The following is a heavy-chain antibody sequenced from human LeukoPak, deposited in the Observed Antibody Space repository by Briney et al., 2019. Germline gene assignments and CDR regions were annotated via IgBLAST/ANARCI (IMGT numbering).Heavy chain of an antibody. CDR3: ARVSPSGVWDV. CDR2: IYTTGSS. Sequence: PSQTLSLTCTVSGGSISSGSYYWSWIRQPAGKGLEWIGRIYTTGSSNYNPSLKSRVTISVDTSNNQFSLKLSSVTAADTAVYYCARVSPSGVWDVWGQGTTVTVSS. CDR1: GGSISSGSYY. D-gene: IGHD3-10*01. J-gene: IGHJ6*02. V-gene: IGHV4-61*02.